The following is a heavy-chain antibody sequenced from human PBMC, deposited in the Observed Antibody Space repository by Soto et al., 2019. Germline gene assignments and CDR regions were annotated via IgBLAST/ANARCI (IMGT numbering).Heavy chain of an antibody. CDR3: AIHGPPLDH. V-gene: IGHV1-18*01. J-gene: IGHJ4*02. CDR2: ISAYSGNR. CDR1: GYTFNSYG. Sequence: QVQLVQSGAEVKRPGASVKVSCKASGYTFNSYGISWVRQAPGQGLEWMGWISAYSGNRNYAQKFQGRVTMTTDTSTSTAYMELRRLRSDDTAVYNCAIHGPPLDHWGQGTPVTVSS.